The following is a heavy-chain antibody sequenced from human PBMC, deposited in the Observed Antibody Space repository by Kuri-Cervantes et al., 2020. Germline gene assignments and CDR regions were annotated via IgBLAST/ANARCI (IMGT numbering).Heavy chain of an antibody. CDR2: INHSGST. V-gene: IGHV4-34*01. CDR3: ARDSSGWGGHYYYYYYMDV. J-gene: IGHJ6*03. CDR1: GGSFSDYY. D-gene: IGHD6-19*01. Sequence: SETLSLTCAVYGGSFSDYYWSWIRQSPGKGLEWIGEINHSGSTNYNPSLKSRVTISVDTSKNQFSLKLSSVTAADTAVYYCARDSSGWGGHYYYYYYMDVWGKGTTVTVSS.